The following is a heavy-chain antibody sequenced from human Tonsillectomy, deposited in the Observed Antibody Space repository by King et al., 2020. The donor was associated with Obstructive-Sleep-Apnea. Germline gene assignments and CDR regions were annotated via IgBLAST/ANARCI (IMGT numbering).Heavy chain of an antibody. CDR1: GFTFTDYY. CDR3: ARSRFGDYDGSGSQYHYYYGMDV. D-gene: IGHD3-10*01. J-gene: IGHJ6*02. Sequence: VQLVESGGGLVKPGGSLRLSCAASGFTFTDYYMSWIRQAPGKGLEWVSYISITGSTIYYAESVRGRFTISRDNAKNSVYLQMNSLRVEDTGVYYCARSRFGDYDGSGSQYHYYYGMDVWGQGTTVTATS. V-gene: IGHV3-11*01. CDR2: ISITGSTI.